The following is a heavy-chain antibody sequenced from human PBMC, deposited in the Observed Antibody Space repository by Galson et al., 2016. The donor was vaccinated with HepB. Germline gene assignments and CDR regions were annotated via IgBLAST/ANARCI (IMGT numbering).Heavy chain of an antibody. CDR2: IILIFGTA. Sequence: SVKVSCKASGGTFSSYSISWVRQAPGQGLEWMGGIILIFGTANYAQKFQGRVTITADESTSTAYMELSSLRSEDTAVYYCARDRVEVPAVSWGQGTLVTVSS. CDR1: GGTFSSYS. J-gene: IGHJ4*02. V-gene: IGHV1-69*13. CDR3: ARDRVEVPAVS. D-gene: IGHD2-2*01.